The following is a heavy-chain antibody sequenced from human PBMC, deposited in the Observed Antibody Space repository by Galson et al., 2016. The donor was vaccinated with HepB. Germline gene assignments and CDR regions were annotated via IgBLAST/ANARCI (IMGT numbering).Heavy chain of an antibody. CDR1: GFTFNNYW. CDR2: IKGDGTAPTA. D-gene: IGHD4-11*01. CDR3: ARGVVGWSSNSYVYYFDS. J-gene: IGHJ4*02. V-gene: IGHV3-74*01. Sequence: SLRLSCAASGFTFNNYWMHWVRQAPGKGLVWVSRIKGDGTAPTATYADSVKGRFTISRDNAKNTLYLEMTSLGAEDTAVYYCARGVVGWSSNSYVYYFDSWGQGTLVTVSS.